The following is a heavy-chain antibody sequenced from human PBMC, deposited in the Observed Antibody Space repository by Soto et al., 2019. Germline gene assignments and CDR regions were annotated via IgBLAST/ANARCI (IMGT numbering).Heavy chain of an antibody. CDR1: GDSFTSSNG. CDR2: ILHTGHT. D-gene: IGHD3-22*01. J-gene: IGHJ4*02. V-gene: IGHV4-4*02. Sequence: QVQLQESGPGLVKPSGTLSLTCAVSGDSFTSSNGWTWVRQPPGKGLEWIGDILHTGHTDYSPSLKSRVTNSVDTSNRQFSLSLTSVTAADTAVYYCARSPRRVDGKWFLDYWGQGTLVTVSS. CDR3: ARSPRRVDGKWFLDY.